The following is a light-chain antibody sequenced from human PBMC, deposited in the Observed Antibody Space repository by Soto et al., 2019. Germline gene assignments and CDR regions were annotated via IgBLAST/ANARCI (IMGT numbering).Light chain of an antibody. V-gene: IGLV1-47*01. CDR3: QSYDSSLSGVV. CDR2: RNN. J-gene: IGLJ2*01. CDR1: SSNIGSNY. Sequence: QAVVTQPPSASGTPGQRVTISCFGSSSNIGSNYVYWYQQLPGTAPKLLIYRNNQRPSGVPDRFSGSKSGTSASLAITGLQAEDEADYYCQSYDSSLSGVVFGGGTKVTVL.